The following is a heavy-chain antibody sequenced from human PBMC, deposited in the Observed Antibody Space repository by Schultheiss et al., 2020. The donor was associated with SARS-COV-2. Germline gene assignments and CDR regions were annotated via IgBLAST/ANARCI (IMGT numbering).Heavy chain of an antibody. CDR3: AKDSAGDN. CDR1: GFTFSSYS. V-gene: IGHV3-21*01. J-gene: IGHJ3*02. D-gene: IGHD2-15*01. Sequence: GGSLRLSCAASGFTFSSYSMHWVRQAPGKGLEWVSYISPGNSYINYADSVKGRFTISRDNSKNEVYLQMNGLRVEDTAVYFCAKDSAGDNWGQGTKVTVSS. CDR2: ISPGNSYI.